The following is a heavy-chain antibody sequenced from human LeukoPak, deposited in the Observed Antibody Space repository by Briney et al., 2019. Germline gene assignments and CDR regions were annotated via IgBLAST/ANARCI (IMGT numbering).Heavy chain of an antibody. J-gene: IGHJ4*02. V-gene: IGHV3-33*01. D-gene: IGHD6-13*01. CDR3: AREGIAAAGRFDY. CDR2: IWYDGSNK. CDR1: GFTFSSYG. Sequence: GGSLRLSCAAPGFTFSSYGMHWVRQAPGKGLEWVAVIWYDGSNKYYADSVKGRFTISRDNSKNTLYLQMNSLRAEDTAVYCCAREGIAAAGRFDYWGQGTLVTVSS.